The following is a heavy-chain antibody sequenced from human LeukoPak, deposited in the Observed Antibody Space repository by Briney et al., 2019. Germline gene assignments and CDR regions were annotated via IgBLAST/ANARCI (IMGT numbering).Heavy chain of an antibody. J-gene: IGHJ4*02. CDR1: GGSISGYY. CDR3: ARLISGVGYFDY. V-gene: IGHV4-59*08. CDR2: IYYTGST. D-gene: IGHD3-10*01. Sequence: SETLSLTCTVSGGSISGYYWSWIRQPPEKALEWIGYIYYTGSTNYNPSLKSRVTTSVDTSKNQFSLKLSSVTAADTAVYYCARLISGVGYFDYWGQGTLVTVSS.